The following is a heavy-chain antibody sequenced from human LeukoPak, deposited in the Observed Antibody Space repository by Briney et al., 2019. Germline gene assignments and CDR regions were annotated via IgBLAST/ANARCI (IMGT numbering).Heavy chain of an antibody. D-gene: IGHD3-16*01. CDR2: INPNSGGT. Sequence: ASVKVSFKASGYTFTGYYMHWVRQAPGQGLEWMGWINPNSGGTNYAQKFQGRVTMTRDTSISTAYMELSRLRSDDTAVYYFARGGGELTSSPDRYYYGMDVWGQGTTVTVSS. CDR3: ARGGGELTSSPDRYYYGMDV. CDR1: GYTFTGYY. V-gene: IGHV1-2*02. J-gene: IGHJ6*02.